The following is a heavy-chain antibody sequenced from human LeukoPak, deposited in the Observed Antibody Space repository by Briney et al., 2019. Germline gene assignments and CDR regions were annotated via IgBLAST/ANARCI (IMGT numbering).Heavy chain of an antibody. CDR3: ARVDVTGYCDY. D-gene: IGHD5-24*01. Sequence: PGGSLRLSCAASGFTVGSSYMTWVRQAPGKGLEWVSIIYSGDNAYYADSVRGRFTISRGSSKNTLYLQMKSLRVEDTAVYYCARVDVTGYCDYWGQGTLVTVSS. CDR1: GFTVGSSY. J-gene: IGHJ4*02. V-gene: IGHV3-53*01. CDR2: IYSGDNA.